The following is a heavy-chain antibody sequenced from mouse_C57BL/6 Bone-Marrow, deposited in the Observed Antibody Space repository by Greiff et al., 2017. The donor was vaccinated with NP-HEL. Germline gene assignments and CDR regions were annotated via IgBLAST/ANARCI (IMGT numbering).Heavy chain of an antibody. V-gene: IGHV1-5*01. J-gene: IGHJ2*01. CDR2: IYPGNSDT. CDR1: GYTFTSYW. Sequence: EVQGVESGTVLARPGASVKMSCKTSGYTFTSYWMHWVKQRPGQGLEWIGAIYPGNSDTSYNQKFKGKAKLIAVTSASTAYMELSSLTNEDSAVYYCTNYGSSSLDYWGQGTTLTVSS. D-gene: IGHD1-1*01. CDR3: TNYGSSSLDY.